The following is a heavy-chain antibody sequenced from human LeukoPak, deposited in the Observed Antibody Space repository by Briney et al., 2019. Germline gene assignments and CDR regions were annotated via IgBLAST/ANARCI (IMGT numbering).Heavy chain of an antibody. CDR3: ARGVLDTAMVILFWRRYYFDY. J-gene: IGHJ4*02. D-gene: IGHD5-18*01. CDR2: INHSGST. CDR1: GGSFSGYY. Sequence: SETLSLTCAVYGGSFSGYYWSWIRQPPGKGLEWIGEINHSGSTNYNPSLKSRVTISVDTSKNQFSLKLSSVTAADTAVYYCARGVLDTAMVILFWRRYYFDYWGQGTLVTVSS. V-gene: IGHV4-34*01.